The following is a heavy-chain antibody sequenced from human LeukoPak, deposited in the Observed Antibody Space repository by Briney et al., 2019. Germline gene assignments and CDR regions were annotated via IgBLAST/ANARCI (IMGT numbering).Heavy chain of an antibody. D-gene: IGHD6-19*01. V-gene: IGHV3-7*01. Sequence: GGSLRLSCAASGFTFSTYWMSWVRQAPGKGLEWVANIKHDGSEKYYVDSVKGRFTISRDNAENSLYLQMNSLGGEDTAVYFCARAGYTSGWDYWGQGTLVTVSS. J-gene: IGHJ4*02. CDR2: IKHDGSEK. CDR1: GFTFSTYW. CDR3: ARAGYTSGWDY.